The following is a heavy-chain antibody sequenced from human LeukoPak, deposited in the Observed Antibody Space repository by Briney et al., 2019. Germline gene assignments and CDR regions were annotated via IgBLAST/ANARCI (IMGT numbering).Heavy chain of an antibody. V-gene: IGHV3-21*01. CDR2: ISSSSSYI. J-gene: IGHJ6*03. CDR3: ARRRKLGVAAAGTIAYYYYYMDV. D-gene: IGHD6-13*01. Sequence: GGSLRLSCAASGFTFSSYRMNWVRQAPGKGLEWVSSISSSSSYIYYADSVKGRFTISRDNAKNSLYLQMNSLRAEDTAVYYCARRRKLGVAAAGTIAYYYYYMDVWGKGTTVTVSS. CDR1: GFTFSSYR.